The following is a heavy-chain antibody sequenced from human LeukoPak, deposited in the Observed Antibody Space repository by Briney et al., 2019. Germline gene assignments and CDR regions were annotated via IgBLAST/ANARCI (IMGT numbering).Heavy chain of an antibody. CDR3: ARSRLAAATLTYYYYYYMDV. CDR2: IYTSGST. CDR1: GGSISSGSYY. V-gene: IGHV4-61*02. J-gene: IGHJ6*03. Sequence: PSETLSLTCTVSGGSISSGSYYWSWIRQPAGKGLEWIGRIYTSGSTNYNPSLKSRVTISVDTSKNQFSLKLSSVTAADTAVYYCARSRLAAATLTYYYYYYMDVWGKGTTVTISS. D-gene: IGHD2-15*01.